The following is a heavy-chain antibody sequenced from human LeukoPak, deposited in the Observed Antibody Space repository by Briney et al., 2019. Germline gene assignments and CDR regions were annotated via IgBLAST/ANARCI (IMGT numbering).Heavy chain of an antibody. CDR1: GYTFTGYY. V-gene: IGHV1-2*02. D-gene: IGHD3-22*01. J-gene: IGHJ4*02. CDR3: ARVRRGDYYDSCYAY. Sequence: ASVKVSCKASGYTFTGYYMHWVRQAPGQGLEWMGWINPNSGGTNYAQKFQGRVTMTRDTSISTAYMELSRLRSDDTAVYYCARVRRGDYYDSCYAYWGQGTLVTVSS. CDR2: INPNSGGT.